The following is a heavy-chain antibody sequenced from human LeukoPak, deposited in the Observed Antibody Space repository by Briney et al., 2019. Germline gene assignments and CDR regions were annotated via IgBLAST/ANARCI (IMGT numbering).Heavy chain of an antibody. Sequence: GGSLRPSCAASGFTFRSFDMHWVRQAPGKGLEWVAIISFDGSNKYYADSVKGRFTISRDNSKNTLYLQINSLRPEDTAVYYCAKGLGTGMKGPVNSWGQGSLVTVSS. CDR1: GFTFRSFD. CDR3: AKGLGTGMKGPVNS. D-gene: IGHD7-27*01. J-gene: IGHJ4*02. V-gene: IGHV3-30*18. CDR2: ISFDGSNK.